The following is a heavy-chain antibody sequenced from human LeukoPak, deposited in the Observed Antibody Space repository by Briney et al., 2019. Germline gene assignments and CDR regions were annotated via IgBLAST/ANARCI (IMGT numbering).Heavy chain of an antibody. CDR2: IYYSGST. CDR3: ARERDGYNRLY. CDR1: GGSISSSSYY. V-gene: IGHV4-39*07. D-gene: IGHD5-24*01. Sequence: TSETLSLTCTVSGGSISSSSYYWGWIRQPPGKGLEWIGSIYYSGSTYYNPSLKSRVTISVDTSKNQFSLKLSSVTAADTAVYYCARERDGYNRLYWGQGTLVTVSS. J-gene: IGHJ4*02.